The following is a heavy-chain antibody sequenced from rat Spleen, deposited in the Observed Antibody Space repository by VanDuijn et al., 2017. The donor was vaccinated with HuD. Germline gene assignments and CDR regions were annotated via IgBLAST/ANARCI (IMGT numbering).Heavy chain of an antibody. Sequence: QVQLKESGPGLVQPSQTLSLTCTVSGFSLTSYHVSWVRQPPGKGLEWMGVIWTGGSTAYNPHLKSRLSITRDTSKSQVFLEMNSLQTEDTATYYCARSRSRNYDVLFDYWGQGVMVTVSS. CDR3: ARSRSRNYDVLFDY. J-gene: IGHJ2*01. V-gene: IGHV2-43*01. D-gene: IGHD1-12*01. CDR1: GFSLTSYH. CDR2: IWTGGST.